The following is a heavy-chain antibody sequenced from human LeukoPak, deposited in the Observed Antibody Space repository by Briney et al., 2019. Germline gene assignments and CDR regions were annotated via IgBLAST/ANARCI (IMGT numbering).Heavy chain of an antibody. CDR3: AKSPPHCYGSGYGMDV. V-gene: IGHV3-23*01. CDR1: GFNFSSYA. D-gene: IGHD3-10*01. Sequence: GGSLRPSCAASGFNFSSYAMSWVRQATGKGLEGVSAISGSGGSTCYADSVKGRFPISRGNYKNVLDLQMTSLRAEDTAVQYCAKSPPHCYGSGYGMDVWGQGTTVTVSS. J-gene: IGHJ6*02. CDR2: ISGSGGST.